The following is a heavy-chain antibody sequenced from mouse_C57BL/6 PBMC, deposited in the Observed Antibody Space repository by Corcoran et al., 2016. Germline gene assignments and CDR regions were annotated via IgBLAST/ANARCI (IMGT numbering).Heavy chain of an antibody. J-gene: IGHJ2*01. D-gene: IGHD4-1*01. CDR1: GYTFTDYY. Sequence: EVLLQQSGPELVKPGASVKISCKASGYTFTDYYMNWVKQSHGKSLEWIGDINPNNGGTSYNQKFKGKATLTVDKSSSTAYMELRSLTSEDSAVYYCAKLGPLYYFDYWGQGTTLTVSS. CDR2: INPNNGGT. CDR3: AKLGPLYYFDY. V-gene: IGHV1-26*01.